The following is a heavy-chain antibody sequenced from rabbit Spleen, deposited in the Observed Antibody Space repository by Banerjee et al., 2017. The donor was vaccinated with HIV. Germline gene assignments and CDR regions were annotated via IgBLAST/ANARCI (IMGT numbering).Heavy chain of an antibody. CDR3: ARAGEGGDGYLNL. Sequence: QEQLVESGGGLVQPEGSLTLTCKASGFSFSDRDVMCWVRQAPGKGLDWIACINAITGKAVYANWAKGRSTFSKTSSTTVTLQMTSLTVADTATYFCARAGEGGDGYLNLWGQGTLVTVS. CDR1: GFSFSDRDV. CDR2: INAITGKA. D-gene: IGHD5-1*01. V-gene: IGHV1S45*01. J-gene: IGHJ4*01.